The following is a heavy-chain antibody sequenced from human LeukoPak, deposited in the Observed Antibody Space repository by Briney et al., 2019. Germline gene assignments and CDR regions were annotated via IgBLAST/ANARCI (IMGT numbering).Heavy chain of an antibody. D-gene: IGHD3-10*01. CDR3: ARGDPHADL. Sequence: GGSLRLSCAASGFTFRNDAMSWARQAPGKGLEWIADITISGHTKNYADSVKGRFTISRYNAGTSLYLQMNSLRVEDTGVYYCARGDPHADLWGQGTLVTVSS. V-gene: IGHV3-48*04. J-gene: IGHJ5*02. CDR1: GFTFRNDA. CDR2: ITISGHTK.